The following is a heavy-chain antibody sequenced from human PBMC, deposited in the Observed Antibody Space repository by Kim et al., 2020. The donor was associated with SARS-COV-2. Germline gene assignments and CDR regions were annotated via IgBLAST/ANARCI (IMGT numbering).Heavy chain of an antibody. CDR1: GGSISSGGYY. V-gene: IGHV4-31*03. J-gene: IGHJ6*02. CDR3: ARDRGLTYGMDV. D-gene: IGHD3-10*01. Sequence: SETLSLTCSVSGGSISSGGYYWSWIRQYPGKGLEWIGYIYSGAITFYNPSLKSRITISEDTSKNQFSLNLNSVTAADTAIYYCARDRGLTYGMDVWGQGTTVTVSS. CDR2: IYSGAIT.